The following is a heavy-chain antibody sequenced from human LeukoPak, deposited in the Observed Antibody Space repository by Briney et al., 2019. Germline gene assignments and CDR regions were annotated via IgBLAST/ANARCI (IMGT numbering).Heavy chain of an antibody. CDR3: ARDPTASGFCISTSCYPPLY. CDR2: ISYDGSNK. CDR1: GFTFSSYG. J-gene: IGHJ4*02. V-gene: IGHV3-30*03. D-gene: IGHD2-2*01. Sequence: GGPLRLPWAAPGFTFSSYGMHWVRQAPGKGLEWVAVISYDGSNKYYADSVKGRFTISRDNSKNTLYLQMNSLRAEDTAVYHCARDPTASGFCISTSCYPPLYWGQGTLVTVSS.